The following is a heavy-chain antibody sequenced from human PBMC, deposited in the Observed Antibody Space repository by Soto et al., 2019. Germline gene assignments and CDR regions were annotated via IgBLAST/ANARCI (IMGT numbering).Heavy chain of an antibody. J-gene: IGHJ4*02. D-gene: IGHD2-15*01. CDR3: ARVGFFIEVPGRIQYFAY. CDR1: GASTRTYF. V-gene: IGHV4-59*01. Sequence: PSVTISDTWTGSGASTRTYFWIWFRQPHRKGPEWLGYINYSGNTNYNPSLKNRATMSIETSKKEFSLKLRSVTAQDTAVYYCARVGFFIEVPGRIQYFAYWGQGTLVTGS. CDR2: INYSGNT.